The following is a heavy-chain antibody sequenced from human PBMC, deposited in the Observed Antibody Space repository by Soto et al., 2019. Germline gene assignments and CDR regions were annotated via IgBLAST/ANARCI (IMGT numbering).Heavy chain of an antibody. CDR1: GYTFTGYY. J-gene: IGHJ4*02. Sequence: GASVKVSCKASGYTFTGYYMHWVRQAPGQGLEWMGWINPNSGGTNYAQKFQGWVTMTRDTSISTAYMELSSVTAADTAVYYCARDNGYSYGYTLDHWGQGTLVTVSS. CDR3: ARDNGYSYGYTLDH. CDR2: INPNSGGT. D-gene: IGHD5-18*01. V-gene: IGHV1-2*04.